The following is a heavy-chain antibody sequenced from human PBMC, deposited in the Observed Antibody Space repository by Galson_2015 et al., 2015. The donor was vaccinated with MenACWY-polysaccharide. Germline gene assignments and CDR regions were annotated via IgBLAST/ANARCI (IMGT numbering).Heavy chain of an antibody. CDR2: MNPNSGNT. Sequence: SVKVSCKASGYTFTTYDINWVRQATGQGLEWMGWMNPNSGNTGYAQKFQGRVTMTRNTSISTAYMEQSSLRSEDTAVYYCARARKITYGGVIVSWNFDYWGQGTLVTVSS. V-gene: IGHV1-8*01. D-gene: IGHD3-16*02. J-gene: IGHJ4*02. CDR1: GYTFTTYD. CDR3: ARARKITYGGVIVSWNFDY.